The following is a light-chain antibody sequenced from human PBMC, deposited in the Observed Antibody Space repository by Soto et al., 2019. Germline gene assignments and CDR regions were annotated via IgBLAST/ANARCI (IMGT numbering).Light chain of an antibody. Sequence: DIQMTQSPSSVSASIGDSVTITCRASQSISNHLDWYQQKAGEAPKLLMYAASSLQNGVPPRFSGSGSGTDFSLTIISLQPEDFATYYCQQSYRTPWTFGQGTKVEIK. CDR1: QSISNH. CDR3: QQSYRTPWT. CDR2: AAS. V-gene: IGKV1-39*01. J-gene: IGKJ1*01.